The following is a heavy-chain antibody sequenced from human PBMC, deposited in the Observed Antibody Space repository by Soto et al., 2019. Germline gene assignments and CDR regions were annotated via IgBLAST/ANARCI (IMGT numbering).Heavy chain of an antibody. CDR3: AQDGLVSLPHCTNGVCYPYYYYGMDV. D-gene: IGHD2-8*01. CDR1: GFTFSSYV. J-gene: IGHJ6*02. V-gene: IGHV3-30*18. CDR2: ISYDGSNK. Sequence: QVQLVESGGGVVQPGRSLRLSCAASGFTFSSYVMHWVRQAPGKGLEWVAVISYDGSNKYYADSVKGRFTTSRDNSKNTLYLQMIRLRAEDTGVYYCAQDGLVSLPHCTNGVCYPYYYYGMDVWGQETTVTVAS.